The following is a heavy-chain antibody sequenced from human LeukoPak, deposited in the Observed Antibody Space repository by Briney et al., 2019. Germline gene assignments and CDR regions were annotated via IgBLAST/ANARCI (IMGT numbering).Heavy chain of an antibody. CDR3: AREVAGYEAFDI. Sequence: SETLSPTCTVSGGSISSYYWSWIRQPPGKGLEWIGYIYYSGSTNYNPSLKSRLTISVDTSKNQFSLNLSSVTAADTAVYYCAREVAGYEAFDIWGQGTMVTVSS. V-gene: IGHV4-59*01. CDR1: GGSISSYY. D-gene: IGHD5-12*01. CDR2: IYYSGST. J-gene: IGHJ3*02.